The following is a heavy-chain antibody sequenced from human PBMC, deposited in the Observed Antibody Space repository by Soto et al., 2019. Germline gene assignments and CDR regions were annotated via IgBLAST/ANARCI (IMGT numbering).Heavy chain of an antibody. J-gene: IGHJ3*02. CDR2: IYYSGST. V-gene: IGHV4-28*01. D-gene: IGHD6-19*01. CDR1: GYSISSSNW. CDR3: ARISRAAIHMGWRAYDAFDI. Sequence: QVQLQESGPGLVKPSDTLSLTRAVSGYSISSSNWWGWIRQPPGKGLEWIGYIYYSGSTYYNPSLKSRVTMSVDTSKNQFSLKLSSVTAVDTAVYYCARISRAAIHMGWRAYDAFDIWGQGTMVTVSS.